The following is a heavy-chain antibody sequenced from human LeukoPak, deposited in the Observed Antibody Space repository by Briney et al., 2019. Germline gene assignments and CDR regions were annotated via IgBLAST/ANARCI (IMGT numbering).Heavy chain of an antibody. CDR3: VREDSGYDYSPFYY. Sequence: SETLSLTCTVSGGSISDYYWSWIRQPPGKGLEWIGYIYYTGSTSYNPSLKSRVIMSVDTSQNQFSLKLRSVTAADTAVYYCVREDSGYDYSPFYYWGQGILVTVSS. CDR1: GGSISDYY. J-gene: IGHJ4*02. CDR2: IYYTGST. V-gene: IGHV4-59*01. D-gene: IGHD5-12*01.